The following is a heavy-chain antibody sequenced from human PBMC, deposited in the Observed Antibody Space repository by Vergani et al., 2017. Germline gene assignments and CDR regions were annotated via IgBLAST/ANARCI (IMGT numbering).Heavy chain of an antibody. CDR3: ARSIGYCAGATCRAYYFDH. CDR1: GYTFSTYG. J-gene: IGHJ5*02. V-gene: IGHV1-18*01. Sequence: QVQLVQSGAEVKKPGASVKVSCKASGYTFSTYGISWVRQAPGQGLEWMGWISAYNGNTNYPEKFQGRLTMTTDTSTRTAYMELRSLRSDDTAVYYCARSIGYCAGATCRAYYFDHWGQGTRVTVSS. D-gene: IGHD2-21*01. CDR2: ISAYNGNT.